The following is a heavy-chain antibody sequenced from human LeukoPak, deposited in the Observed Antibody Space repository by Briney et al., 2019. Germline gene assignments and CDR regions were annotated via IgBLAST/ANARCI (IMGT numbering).Heavy chain of an antibody. CDR1: GFTFSSYS. Sequence: PGGSLRLSCAASGFTFSSYSMNWVRQAPGKGLEWVSSISSSSYIYYADSVKGRLTISRDNAKNSLYLQMNSLRAEDTAVYYCARERDYYDSSGYYDSWGQGTLVTVSS. D-gene: IGHD3-22*01. CDR3: ARERDYYDSSGYYDS. CDR2: ISSSSYI. V-gene: IGHV3-21*01. J-gene: IGHJ4*02.